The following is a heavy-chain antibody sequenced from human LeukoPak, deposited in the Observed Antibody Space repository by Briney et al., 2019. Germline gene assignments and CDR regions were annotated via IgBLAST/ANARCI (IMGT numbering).Heavy chain of an antibody. CDR2: IYYSGST. V-gene: IGHV4-39*01. Sequence: SETLSLTCTVSGGSISSSSYYWRWIRQPPGKGLEWIGSIYYSGSTYYNPSLKSRVTISVDTSKNQFSLKLSSVTAADAAVYYCARLEAAAGTYYWGQGTLVTVSS. D-gene: IGHD6-13*01. J-gene: IGHJ4*02. CDR1: GGSISSSSYY. CDR3: ARLEAAAGTYY.